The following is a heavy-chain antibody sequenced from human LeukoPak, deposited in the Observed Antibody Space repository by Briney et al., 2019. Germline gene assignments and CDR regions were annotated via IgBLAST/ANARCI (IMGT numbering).Heavy chain of an antibody. CDR2: IKQDGSEK. J-gene: IGHJ4*02. D-gene: IGHD6-13*01. CDR3: ARELAAAGTLFDY. Sequence: PGGSLRLSCAASGFTFSSYEMNWVRQAPGKGLEWVANIKQDGSEKYYVDSVKGRFTISRDNAKNSLYLQMNSLRAEDTAVYYCARELAAAGTLFDYWGQGTLVTVSS. V-gene: IGHV3-7*01. CDR1: GFTFSSYE.